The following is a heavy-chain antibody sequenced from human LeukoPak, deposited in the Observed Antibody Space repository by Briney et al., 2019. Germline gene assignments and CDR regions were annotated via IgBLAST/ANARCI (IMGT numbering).Heavy chain of an antibody. Sequence: SVKVSCKASGGTFRKYGITWVRQAPGQGLEWMGGIIPIFGTADYAQRFQGRLTITTDESTSTAYMELSSLTSEDTAVYYCARGDWDYYETSDYGPFDYWGQGTLVTVSS. D-gene: IGHD3-22*01. J-gene: IGHJ4*02. CDR2: IIPIFGTA. CDR3: ARGDWDYYETSDYGPFDY. V-gene: IGHV1-69*05. CDR1: GGTFRKYG.